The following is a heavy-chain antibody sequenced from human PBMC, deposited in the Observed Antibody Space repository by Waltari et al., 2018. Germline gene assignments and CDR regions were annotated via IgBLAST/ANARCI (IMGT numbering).Heavy chain of an antibody. D-gene: IGHD2-2*03. V-gene: IGHV1-18*01. J-gene: IGHJ4*02. CDR2: VSGYDENT. Sequence: VKLVQSGGEVKKPGASVKVSCKASGYTFISNGISWVRQAPGQGLEWVGWVSGYDENTKYAQKFQGRVSLTADTATNTAYMELTSLTADDTAVYFCATWITAHFDYWGRGTLVTVSS. CDR3: ATWITAHFDY. CDR1: GYTFISNG.